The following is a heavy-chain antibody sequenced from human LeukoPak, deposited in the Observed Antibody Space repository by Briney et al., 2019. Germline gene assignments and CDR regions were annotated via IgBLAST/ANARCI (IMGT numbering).Heavy chain of an antibody. CDR3: ASTPGYSSGSFDY. J-gene: IGHJ4*02. Sequence: GASVNVFYKSSGYTFTSYCISWVRQAPGQGREGMGWISAYNGNTNYAQKLQGRVTMTTDTSTSTAYMELRSLRSDDTAVYYCASTPGYSSGSFDYWGQGTLVTVSS. CDR2: ISAYNGNT. D-gene: IGHD6-19*01. V-gene: IGHV1-18*01. CDR1: GYTFTSYC.